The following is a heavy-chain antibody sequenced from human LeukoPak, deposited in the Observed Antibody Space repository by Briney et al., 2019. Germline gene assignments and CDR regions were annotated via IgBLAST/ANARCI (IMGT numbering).Heavy chain of an antibody. CDR1: GYNFPIYW. Sequence: GESLKISCQGSGYNFPIYWIGWVRQMPGQGLEWMGIIYPDDSNTMYGPSFQSQVTISADKSINTVYLEWSSLKASDTAIYYCARQGAAGKYYYYYMDVWGKGTTVTVSS. V-gene: IGHV5-51*01. D-gene: IGHD6-13*01. CDR3: ARQGAAGKYYYYYMDV. J-gene: IGHJ6*03. CDR2: IYPDDSNT.